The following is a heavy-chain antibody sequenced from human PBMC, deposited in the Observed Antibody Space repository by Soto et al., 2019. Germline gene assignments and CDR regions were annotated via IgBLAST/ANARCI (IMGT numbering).Heavy chain of an antibody. J-gene: IGHJ6*02. CDR2: TRNKANSYTT. CDR3: ALVITMVRGVGVDVCGMDV. V-gene: IGHV3-72*01. D-gene: IGHD3-10*01. CDR1: GFTFSDHY. Sequence: PGESLKISCAASGFTFSDHYMDWVRQAPGKGLEWVGRTRNKANSYTTEYAASVKGRFTISRDDSKNSLYLQMNSLKTEDTAVYYCALVITMVRGVGVDVCGMDVWGQGTTVTVSS.